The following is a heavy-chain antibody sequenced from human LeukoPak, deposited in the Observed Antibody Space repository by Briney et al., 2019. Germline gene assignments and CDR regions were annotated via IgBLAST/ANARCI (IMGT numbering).Heavy chain of an antibody. D-gene: IGHD6-19*01. V-gene: IGHV1-2*02. CDR1: GYTFTGYY. CDR2: INPNSGGT. CDR3: ARDSRRYSSGWYNY. J-gene: IGHJ4*02. Sequence: ASVKVSSKASGYTFTGYYMHWVRQAPGQGLEWMGWINPNSGGTNYAQKFQGRVTMTRDTSISTAYMELSRLRSDDTAVYYCARDSRRYSSGWYNYWGQGILVTVSS.